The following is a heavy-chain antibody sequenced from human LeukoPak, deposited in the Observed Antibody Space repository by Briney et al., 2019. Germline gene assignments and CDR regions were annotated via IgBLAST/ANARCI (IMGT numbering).Heavy chain of an antibody. CDR1: GLTLSTYA. D-gene: IGHD6-6*01. J-gene: IGHJ6*03. CDR2: IIPMFGSA. Sequence: SVKVSCKASGLTLSTYAISWVRQAPGQGLEWMGGIIPMFGSAHYAQKFQDRVTITTDESTTIAYMELSSLRSEDTAVYYCASSPRIVGRLDYYYYMDVWGKGTTVTVSS. V-gene: IGHV1-69*05. CDR3: ASSPRIVGRLDYYYYMDV.